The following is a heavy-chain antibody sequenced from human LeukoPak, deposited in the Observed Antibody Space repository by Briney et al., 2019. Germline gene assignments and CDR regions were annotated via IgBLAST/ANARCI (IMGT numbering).Heavy chain of an antibody. CDR1: GYTFGGYY. V-gene: IGHV1-2*02. J-gene: IGHJ3*02. CDR3: ARVGSWAAFDI. Sequence: ASVKVSCKASGYTFGGYYIYWLRQAPGHGLGWMGWVNPTSGGTNYAQNFQGRVTMTRDTSITTVYMELNRLTSDDTAVYFCARVGSWAAFDIWGQGTMVTVVS. D-gene: IGHD3-16*01. CDR2: VNPTSGGT.